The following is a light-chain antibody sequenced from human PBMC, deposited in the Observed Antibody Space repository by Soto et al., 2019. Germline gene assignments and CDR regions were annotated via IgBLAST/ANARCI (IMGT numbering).Light chain of an antibody. CDR3: QHYSTWLWT. Sequence: EIVMTQSPATLSVSPGVRATLSCRASQSVDSKLAWYQQKPGQGPRLLIYGASSRATGIPARFSGSGSGTEFTLTISSLQSEDFAVYYYQHYSTWLWTFGQGTKVEIK. CDR2: GAS. J-gene: IGKJ1*01. V-gene: IGKV3-15*01. CDR1: QSVDSK.